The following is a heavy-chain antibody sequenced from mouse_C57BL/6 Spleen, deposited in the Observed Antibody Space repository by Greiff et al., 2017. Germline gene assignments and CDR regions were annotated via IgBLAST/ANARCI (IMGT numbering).Heavy chain of an antibody. CDR2: IDPETGGT. Sequence: VKLQESGAELVRPGASVTLSCKASGYTFTDYEMHWVKQTPVHGLEWIGAIDPETGGTAYNQKFKGKAILTADKSSSTAYMELRSLTSEDSAVYYCTRGVYYSNSHWYFDVWGTGTTVTVSS. J-gene: IGHJ1*03. CDR3: TRGVYYSNSHWYFDV. CDR1: GYTFTDYE. V-gene: IGHV1-15*01. D-gene: IGHD2-5*01.